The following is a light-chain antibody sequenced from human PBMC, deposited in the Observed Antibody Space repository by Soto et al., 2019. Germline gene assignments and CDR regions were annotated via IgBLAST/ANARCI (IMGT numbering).Light chain of an antibody. Sequence: QSALTQPPSASGCPGQSVTISCTGTSSDVGGYNYVSWYQQHPGKAPKLMIYEVSKRPSGVPDRFSGSKSGNTASLTVSGLQAEDEADYYCSSYAGSNNPVVFGGGTKVTVL. CDR2: EVS. CDR3: SSYAGSNNPVV. CDR1: SSDVGGYNY. J-gene: IGLJ2*01. V-gene: IGLV2-8*01.